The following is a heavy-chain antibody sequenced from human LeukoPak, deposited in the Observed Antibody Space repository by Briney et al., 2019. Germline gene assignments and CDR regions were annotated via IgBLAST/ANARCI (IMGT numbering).Heavy chain of an antibody. CDR2: IYHSGST. D-gene: IGHD3-10*01. J-gene: IGHJ4*02. CDR1: GGSISSGGYS. V-gene: IGHV4-30-2*01. CDR3: AREAYYYGSGSYYNPYFDY. Sequence: SETLSLTCTVSGGSISSGGYSWSWIRQPPGKGLEWIGYIYHSGSTYYNPSLKSRVTISVDRSKNQFSLKLSSVTAADTAVYYCAREAYYYGSGSYYNPYFDYWGQGTLVTVSS.